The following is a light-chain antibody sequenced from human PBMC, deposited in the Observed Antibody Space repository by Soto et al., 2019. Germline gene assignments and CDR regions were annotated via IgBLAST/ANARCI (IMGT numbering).Light chain of an antibody. CDR1: QSVSSY. CDR2: DAS. CDR3: QQRSAWPYT. Sequence: EIVLTQSPATLSLSPGERATLSCWASQSVSSYLAWYQQKPGQAPRLLIHDASYRATGIPARFSGSGSGSDFTLTSSSLEPEDFAVYYCQQRSAWPYTFGQGTKLEI. J-gene: IGKJ2*01. V-gene: IGKV3-11*01.